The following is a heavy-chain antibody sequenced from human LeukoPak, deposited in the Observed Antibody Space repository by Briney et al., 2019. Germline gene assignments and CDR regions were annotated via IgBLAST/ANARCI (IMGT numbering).Heavy chain of an antibody. D-gene: IGHD6-13*01. V-gene: IGHV3-66*01. CDR2: IYSGGST. J-gene: IGHJ4*02. CDR3: ARWGEAAAFDY. CDR1: GFTVSSNY. Sequence: GGSLRLSCAASGFTVSSNYMSWVRQAPGKGLKWVSVIYSGGSTYYADSVRGRFTISRDNSKNTLYLQMNSLRAEDTAVYYCARWGEAAAFDYWGQGTLVTVSS.